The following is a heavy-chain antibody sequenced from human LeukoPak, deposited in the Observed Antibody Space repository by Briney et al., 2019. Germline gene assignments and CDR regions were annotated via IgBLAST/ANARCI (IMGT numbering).Heavy chain of an antibody. CDR2: INHSGST. D-gene: IGHD3-3*01. V-gene: IGHV4-34*01. Sequence: PSETLSLTCAVYGGSFSGYYWSWIRQPPGKGLEWIGEINHSGSTNYNPSLKSRVTISVDTSKNQFSLKLSSVTAADTAVYYCARALIITIFGVVRQNWFDPWGQGTLVTVSS. CDR3: ARALIITIFGVVRQNWFDP. CDR1: GGSFSGYY. J-gene: IGHJ5*02.